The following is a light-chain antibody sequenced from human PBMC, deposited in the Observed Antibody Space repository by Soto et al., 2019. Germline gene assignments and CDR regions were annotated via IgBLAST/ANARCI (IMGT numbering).Light chain of an antibody. CDR2: GAS. J-gene: IGKJ2*01. V-gene: IGKV3-15*01. Sequence: EMVMTQSPATLSVSPGERATLSCRASQNLSRNLAWYQQQPGQAPRLLIYGASTRATGIPARFSGSGSGTDXTXTISSLQSEDFAVYYCQQYDNWPHTFGQGTKLEIK. CDR1: QNLSRN. CDR3: QQYDNWPHT.